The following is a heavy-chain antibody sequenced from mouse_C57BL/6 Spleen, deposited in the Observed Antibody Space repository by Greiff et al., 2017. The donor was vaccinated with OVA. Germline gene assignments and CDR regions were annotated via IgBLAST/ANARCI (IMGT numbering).Heavy chain of an antibody. J-gene: IGHJ2*01. CDR1: GYSITSGYD. D-gene: IGHD2-3*01. Sequence: EVQLQQSGPGMVKPSQSLSLTCTVTGYSITSGYDWHWIRHFPGNKLEWMGYISYSGSTNYNPSLKSRISITHDTSKNHFFLKLNSVTTEDTATYYCARGDGYSYFDYWGQGTTLTVSS. CDR3: ARGDGYSYFDY. CDR2: ISYSGST. V-gene: IGHV3-1*01.